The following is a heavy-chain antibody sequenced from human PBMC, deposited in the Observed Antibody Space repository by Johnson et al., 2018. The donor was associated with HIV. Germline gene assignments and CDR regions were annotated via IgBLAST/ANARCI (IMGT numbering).Heavy chain of an antibody. CDR2: ISYDGSHK. D-gene: IGHD6-19*01. J-gene: IGHJ3*02. Sequence: QVQLVESGGGVVQPGRYLRLSCAASGFTFSSYAMHWVRQAPGKGLEWVALISYDGSHKFYADSVKGRFTISRDHSKNTLYLQMNSLRAEDTAVYYCAKDLSSGWYHAFDIWGQGTMVTVSS. CDR3: AKDLSSGWYHAFDI. V-gene: IGHV3-30-3*01. CDR1: GFTFSSYA.